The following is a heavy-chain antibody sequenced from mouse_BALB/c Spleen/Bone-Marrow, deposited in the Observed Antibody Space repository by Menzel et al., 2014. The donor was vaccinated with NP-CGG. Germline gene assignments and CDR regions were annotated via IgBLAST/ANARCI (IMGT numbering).Heavy chain of an antibody. CDR3: ARWYRDPHFAMDY. D-gene: IGHD2-14*01. Sequence: VKVVDSGAELVRPGSSVRISCKASGYAFSSYWMNWVKQRPGQGLEWIGQIYPGDGDTNYNGNFKGKATLTADKSSSTAYMQLSSLTSEDSAVYFCARWYRDPHFAMDYWGPGTSVTVSS. J-gene: IGHJ4*01. V-gene: IGHV1-80*01. CDR2: IYPGDGDT. CDR1: GYAFSSYW.